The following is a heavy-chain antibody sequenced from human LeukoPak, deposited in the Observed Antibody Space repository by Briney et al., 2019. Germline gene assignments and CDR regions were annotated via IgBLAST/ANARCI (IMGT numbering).Heavy chain of an antibody. CDR1: GGSFSGYY. V-gene: IGHV4-34*01. Sequence: TSETLSLTCAVYGGSFSGYYWSWIRQPPGKGLEWIGDINHSGSTNYNPSLKSRVTISVDTSKNQFSLKLSSVTAADTAVYYCARVVATIWVLNAFDIWGQGTMVTVSS. J-gene: IGHJ3*02. D-gene: IGHD5-12*01. CDR2: INHSGST. CDR3: ARVVATIWVLNAFDI.